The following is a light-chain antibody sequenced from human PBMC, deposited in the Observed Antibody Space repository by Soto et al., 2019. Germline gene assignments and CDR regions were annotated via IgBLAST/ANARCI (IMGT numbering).Light chain of an antibody. CDR3: QQYGSSPPT. V-gene: IGKV3-20*01. J-gene: IGKJ2*01. CDR1: QSVSSNS. CDR2: GAS. Sequence: EIVLTQSPGTLSFSPGERATLSCRASQSVSSNSLAWYQQKPGQAPRLLIYGASSRATGIPDRFSGSGSGTDFTLTVSRLEPDDCAVFYCQQYGSSPPTFGQGTKVEIK.